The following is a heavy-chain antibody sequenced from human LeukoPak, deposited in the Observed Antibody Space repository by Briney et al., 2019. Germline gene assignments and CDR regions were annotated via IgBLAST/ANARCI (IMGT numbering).Heavy chain of an antibody. CDR3: VRDPDALDY. CDR1: GFAFSTYA. Sequence: GGSLRLSCAASGFAFSTYAMTWVRQAPGKGLEWVSGISDSGTTTYYADSVKGRFTISRDNAKNSLYLQMNSLRDEDTAVYYCVRDPDALDYWGQGTLVTVSS. V-gene: IGHV3-48*02. J-gene: IGHJ4*02. CDR2: ISDSGTTT.